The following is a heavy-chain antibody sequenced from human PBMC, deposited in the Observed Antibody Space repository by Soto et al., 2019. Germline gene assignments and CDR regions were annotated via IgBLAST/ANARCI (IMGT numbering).Heavy chain of an antibody. D-gene: IGHD3-22*01. CDR3: ASGLRVYDSSGYSAVLDY. CDR1: EGTIICYM. V-gene: IGHV3-48*02. CDR2: ISSSSSTI. J-gene: IGHJ4*02. Sequence: QYCRVSEGTIICYMVNRVSKTTGKGLEWVSYISSSSSTIYYADSVKGRFTISRDNAKNSLYLQMNSLRDEDTAVYYCASGLRVYDSSGYSAVLDYRVQGTLVPVSS.